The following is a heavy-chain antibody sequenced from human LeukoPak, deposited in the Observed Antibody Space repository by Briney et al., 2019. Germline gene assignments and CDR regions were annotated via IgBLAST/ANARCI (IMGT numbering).Heavy chain of an antibody. CDR1: GFSFNNAW. J-gene: IGHJ5*02. Sequence: PGGSLRLSCAASGFSFNNAWMSWVRQGPGKGLEWVANIKQDGSEKYYVDSVKGRFTISRDNAKNSLYLQMNSLRAEDTAVYYCAREAVKDDYPTNNWFDPWGQGTLVTVSS. D-gene: IGHD5-24*01. V-gene: IGHV3-7*01. CDR2: IKQDGSEK. CDR3: AREAVKDDYPTNNWFDP.